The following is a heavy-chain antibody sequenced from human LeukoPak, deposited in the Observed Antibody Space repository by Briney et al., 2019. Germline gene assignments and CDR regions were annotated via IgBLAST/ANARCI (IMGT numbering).Heavy chain of an antibody. D-gene: IGHD6-13*01. V-gene: IGHV4-30-2*01. CDR1: GGSISSGGYS. CDR2: IYHSWST. CDR3: ARTTEAAAGTWWLDP. Sequence: SQTLSLTCAVSGGSISSGGYSWSWIRQPPGKGLECIGYIYHSWSTYYNPSRKSRVTISVDRSKNQFSLKLISVTAADTAVYYRARTTEAAAGTWWLDPWGQGTLVTVSS. J-gene: IGHJ5*02.